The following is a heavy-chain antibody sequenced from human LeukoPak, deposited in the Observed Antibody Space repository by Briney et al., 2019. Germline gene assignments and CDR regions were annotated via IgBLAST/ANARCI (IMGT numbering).Heavy chain of an antibody. J-gene: IGHJ4*02. CDR1: GFTFSSYG. D-gene: IGHD4-17*01. V-gene: IGHV3-33*01. CDR3: ARGFIYGDHYFDY. CDR2: IWYDGSNK. Sequence: GRSLRLSCAASGFTFSSYGMHWVRQAPGKGLEWVAVIWYDGSNKYYADSVKGRFTISRDNSENTLYLQMNSLRAEDTAVYYCARGFIYGDHYFDYWGQGTLVTVSS.